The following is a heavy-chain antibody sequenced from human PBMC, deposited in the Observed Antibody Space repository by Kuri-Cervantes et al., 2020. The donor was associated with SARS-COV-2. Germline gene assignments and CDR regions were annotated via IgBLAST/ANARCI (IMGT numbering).Heavy chain of an antibody. CDR3: ARPKGLAGTGHYYGLDV. CDR1: GYTFTSYG. V-gene: IGHV1-18*01. Sequence: ASVKVSCKASGYTFTSYGISWVRQAPGQGLEWMGWISAYNGNTNYAQKLQGRVTMTTDTSTSTAYMELSRLKSDDTAVYYCARPKGLAGTGHYYGLDVWGQGTTVTVSS. CDR2: ISAYNGNT. D-gene: IGHD1/OR15-1a*01. J-gene: IGHJ6*02.